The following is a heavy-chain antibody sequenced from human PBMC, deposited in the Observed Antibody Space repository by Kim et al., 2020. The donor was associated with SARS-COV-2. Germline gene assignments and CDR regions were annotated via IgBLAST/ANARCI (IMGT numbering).Heavy chain of an antibody. D-gene: IGHD3-16*01. CDR2: ISYDGSNK. Sequence: GGSLRLSCAASGFTFSSYGMHWVRQAPGKGLEWVAVISYDGSNKYYADSVKGRFTISRDNSKNTLYLQMNSLRAEDTAVYYCAKDQGTNMKGLDPWGQGTLVTVSS. CDR1: GFTFSSYG. V-gene: IGHV3-30*18. CDR3: AKDQGTNMKGLDP. J-gene: IGHJ5*02.